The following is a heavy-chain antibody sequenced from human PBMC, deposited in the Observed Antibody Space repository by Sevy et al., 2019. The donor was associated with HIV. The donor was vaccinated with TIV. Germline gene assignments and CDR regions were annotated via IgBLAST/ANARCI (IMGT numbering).Heavy chain of an antibody. CDR1: GFTFSKYS. CDR3: AREGCTKPHDY. CDR2: LSFGCGEI. V-gene: IGHV3-23*01. Sequence: GGSLRLSCAASGFTFSKYSMSWVRQPPGKGLEWVSTLSFGCGEINYADSVKGRFTISEDNSKSSVYLQMNNLRPEDTAVYYVAREGCTKPHDYWGQGTLVTVSS. J-gene: IGHJ4*02. D-gene: IGHD2-8*01.